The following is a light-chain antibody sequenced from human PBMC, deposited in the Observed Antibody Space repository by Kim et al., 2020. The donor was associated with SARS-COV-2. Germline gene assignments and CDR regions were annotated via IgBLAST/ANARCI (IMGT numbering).Light chain of an antibody. CDR1: NIGSKS. Sequence: SYELTQPPSVSVAPGKTARITCGGNNIGSKSVHWYQQKPGQAPVLVIYYDSDRPSGIPERFSGSNSGNTATLTISRVEAGDEADYYYQVWDSSSDHLVFGGGTQLTVL. CDR2: YDS. CDR3: QVWDSSSDHLV. J-gene: IGLJ2*01. V-gene: IGLV3-21*04.